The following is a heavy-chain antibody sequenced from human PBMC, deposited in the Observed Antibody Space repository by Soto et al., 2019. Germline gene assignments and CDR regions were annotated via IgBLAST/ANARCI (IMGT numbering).Heavy chain of an antibody. CDR2: LYPGPGT. Sequence: EEQLVESGGGLVRPGGSLRLSCAVSGFSVSTNFMNWVRQAPGKEPQWVAVLYPGPGTYYADSVKGRFIISRDDSTNTLFLHLTNMRAEDTAVYYCARQCGGDCSNAFPLLGQGTMVTVSS. D-gene: IGHD2-21*01. CDR3: ARQCGGDCSNAFPL. CDR1: GFSVSTNF. V-gene: IGHV3-66*04. J-gene: IGHJ3*01.